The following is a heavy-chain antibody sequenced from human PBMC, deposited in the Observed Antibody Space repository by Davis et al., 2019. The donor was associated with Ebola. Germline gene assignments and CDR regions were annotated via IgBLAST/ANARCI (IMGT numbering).Heavy chain of an antibody. Sequence: AASVKVSCRASGYTFTGYYMHWVRQAPGQGLEWMGWINPNSGGTNYAQKFQGWVTMTRDTSISTAYMELSRLRSDDTAVYYCARKGDSLPLDYWGQGTLVTVSS. V-gene: IGHV1-2*04. CDR1: GYTFTGYY. D-gene: IGHD2-21*02. CDR3: ARKGDSLPLDY. CDR2: INPNSGGT. J-gene: IGHJ4*02.